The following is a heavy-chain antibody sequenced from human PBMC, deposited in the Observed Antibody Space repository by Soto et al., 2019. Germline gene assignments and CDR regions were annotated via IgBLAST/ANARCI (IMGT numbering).Heavy chain of an antibody. J-gene: IGHJ4*02. CDR1: GASISGFY. CDR3: ARVGGDDFGDSGGFDY. Sequence: LSLTCTVSGASISGFYWSWIRRSAGKGLEWIGRIYATGTTDYNPSLKSRVMMSVDTSKKQFSLKLRSVTAADTAVYYCARVGGDDFGDSGGFDYWGQGTMVSVSA. CDR2: IYATGTT. V-gene: IGHV4-4*07. D-gene: IGHD4-17*01.